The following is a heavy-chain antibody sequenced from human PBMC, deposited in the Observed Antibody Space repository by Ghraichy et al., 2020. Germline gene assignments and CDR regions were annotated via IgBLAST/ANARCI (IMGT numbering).Heavy chain of an antibody. CDR3: ARVNYDSSARYYFDY. V-gene: IGHV1-18*01. J-gene: IGHJ4*02. Sequence: ASVKVSCKASGYTFTSYGISWVRQAPGQGLEWMGWISAYNGNTNYAQKLQGRVTMTTDTSTSTAYMELRSLRSDDTAVYYCARVNYDSSARYYFDYWGQGTLVTVSS. CDR1: GYTFTSYG. CDR2: ISAYNGNT. D-gene: IGHD3-22*01.